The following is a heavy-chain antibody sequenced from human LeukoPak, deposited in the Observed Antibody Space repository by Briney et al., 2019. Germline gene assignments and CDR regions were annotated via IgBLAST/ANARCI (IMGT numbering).Heavy chain of an antibody. V-gene: IGHV4-59*11. CDR2: LYYSGST. CDR1: GGSFTSHY. CDR3: ARGEGERYYVNYFDY. Sequence: SETLSLTCSVSGGSFTSHYWSWFRQPPGKGLESIAYLYYSGSTNYHPSLKSRATMSIDTSKNQFSLNLGSVTAADTAVYYCARGEGERYYVNYFDYWGHGILVTVSS. J-gene: IGHJ4*03. D-gene: IGHD1-26*01.